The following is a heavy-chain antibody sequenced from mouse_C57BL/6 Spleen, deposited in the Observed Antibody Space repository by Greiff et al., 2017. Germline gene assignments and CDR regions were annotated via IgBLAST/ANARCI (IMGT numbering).Heavy chain of an antibody. CDR1: GYTFTSYW. Sequence: VQLQQPGAELVRPGSSVKLSCKASGYTFTSYWMDWVKQRPGQGLEWIGNIYPSDSETHYNQKFKDKATLTIDKSSSTAYMQLSSLTSEDSAVYYCARKEGLWFAYWGQGTLVTVAA. J-gene: IGHJ3*01. CDR2: IYPSDSET. V-gene: IGHV1-61*01. CDR3: ARKEGLWFAY.